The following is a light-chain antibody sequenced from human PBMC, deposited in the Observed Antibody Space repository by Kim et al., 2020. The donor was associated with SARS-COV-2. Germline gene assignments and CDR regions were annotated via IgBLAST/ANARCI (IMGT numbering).Light chain of an antibody. CDR2: SAS. Sequence: ASVGDRVTITCRASQPVNNFLVWFQQKPGMVPRRLIYSASNLQSGVPSRFSGSGSGTEFALTINSLQPEDFATYYCLQHSGFPRTFGRGTKVDIK. J-gene: IGKJ1*01. CDR1: QPVNNF. CDR3: LQHSGFPRT. V-gene: IGKV1-17*03.